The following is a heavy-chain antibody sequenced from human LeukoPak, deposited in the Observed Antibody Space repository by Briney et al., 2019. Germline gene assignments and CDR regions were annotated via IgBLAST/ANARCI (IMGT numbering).Heavy chain of an antibody. CDR1: GFTFSTYW. J-gene: IGHJ4*02. CDR3: PTDRDNSDWQKRFDS. CDR2: INQDESEI. D-gene: IGHD2-21*02. V-gene: IGHV3-7*01. Sequence: GGSLRLSCAASGFTFSTYWMNWYRQAPGKGLEWVATINQDESEINYVDSVRGRFTISRDNAKNSLHLQMNSLSAEDTAVYYCPTDRDNSDWQKRFDSWGQGTLVTVSS.